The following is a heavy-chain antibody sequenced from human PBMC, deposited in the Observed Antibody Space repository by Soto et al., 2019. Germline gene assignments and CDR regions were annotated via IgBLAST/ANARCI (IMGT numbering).Heavy chain of an antibody. V-gene: IGHV3-53*01. CDR1: GFTVSSSH. CDR3: ARDLGGYSSGWYVFDY. Sequence: PGGSLRLSCTTSGFTVSSSHMSWVRQAPGKGLEWVSVIYSGGSSYYAVSVQGRFSISRDTSKNTVSLQMNSLRGEDTAMFYCARDLGGYSSGWYVFDYWGQGTLVTVSS. CDR2: IYSGGSS. J-gene: IGHJ4*02. D-gene: IGHD6-19*01.